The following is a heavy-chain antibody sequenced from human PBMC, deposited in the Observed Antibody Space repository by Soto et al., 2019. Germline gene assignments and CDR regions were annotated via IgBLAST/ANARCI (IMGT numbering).Heavy chain of an antibody. D-gene: IGHD2-15*01. CDR2: INYSGSN. V-gene: IGHV4-59*08. CDR1: GGSISSYY. CDR3: ARRGSHYFYYMDV. J-gene: IGHJ6*03. Sequence: QVQLQESGPGLMKPSETLSLTCTVSGGSISSYYWSWLRQPPGKGLEWIGDINYSGSNHYNPSIKSRGTITVDPSRNHFSLKLSSVTAADTTVYYCARRGSHYFYYMDVWGKGTTVTVSS.